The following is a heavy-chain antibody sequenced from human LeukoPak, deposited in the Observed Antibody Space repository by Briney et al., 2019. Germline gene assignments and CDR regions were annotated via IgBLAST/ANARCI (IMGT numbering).Heavy chain of an antibody. CDR3: ATEPVTTLSVRIHWFDP. CDR2: IYYRGSA. CDR1: GCSMTSDSYY. J-gene: IGHJ5*02. V-gene: IGHV4-39*07. Sequence: PSETLSLTCTVSGCSMTSDSYYWSWIPQPPGKGLEWIRNIYYRGSAYYNPSLKSRVTISVVTSQTQLSLKLSSLTAADTTLYYCATEPVTTLSVRIHWFDPWGQGTLVTVSS. D-gene: IGHD3-16*02.